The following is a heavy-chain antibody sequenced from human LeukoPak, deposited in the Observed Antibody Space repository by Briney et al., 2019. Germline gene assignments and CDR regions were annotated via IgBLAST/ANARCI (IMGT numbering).Heavy chain of an antibody. CDR2: IYHSGST. V-gene: IGHV4-30-2*01. J-gene: IGHJ2*01. D-gene: IGHD2-21*02. CDR3: ARRVGGDFSRHPLNWYFDL. CDR1: GGSISSGDYY. Sequence: SETLSLTCTVSGGSISSGDYYWSWIRQPPGKGLEWIGYIYHSGSTYYNPSLKSRVIISVDTSKNQFSLKLSSVTAADTAVYYCARRVGGDFSRHPLNWYFDLWGRGTLVTVSS.